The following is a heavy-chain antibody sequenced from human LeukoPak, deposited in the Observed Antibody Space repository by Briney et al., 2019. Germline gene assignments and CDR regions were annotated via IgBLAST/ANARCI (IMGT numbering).Heavy chain of an antibody. J-gene: IGHJ3*02. D-gene: IGHD3-3*01. V-gene: IGHV4-39*07. CDR3: ARAYDFWSDAFDI. CDR2: IYYSGST. CDR1: GGSISSSSYF. Sequence: SETLSLTCTVSGGSISSSSYFWGWIRQPPGKGLEWIGSIYYSGSTSYNTSLKSRVTISVDTSKNQFSLKLSSVTAADTAVYYCARAYDFWSDAFDIWGQGTMVTVSS.